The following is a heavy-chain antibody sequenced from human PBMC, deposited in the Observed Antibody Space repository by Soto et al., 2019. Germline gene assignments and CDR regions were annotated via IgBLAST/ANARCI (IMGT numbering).Heavy chain of an antibody. Sequence: DVQLFESGGGLVEPGASLRLSCAASGFIFKDFAMSWVRQAPGRGLEWVSTITTSGDITYSADSVRGRFTISRDNSANTLSLQISSLRGDDTATYYCTKGDSSGFFDPSTGYSTPDHWGQGTLVTVSS. J-gene: IGHJ5*02. D-gene: IGHD2-15*01. CDR2: ITTSGDIT. CDR1: GFIFKDFA. V-gene: IGHV3-23*01. CDR3: TKGDSSGFFDPSTGYSTPDH.